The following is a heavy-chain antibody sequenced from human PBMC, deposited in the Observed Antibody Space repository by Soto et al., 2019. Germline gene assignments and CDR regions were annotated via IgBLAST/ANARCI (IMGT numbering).Heavy chain of an antibody. D-gene: IGHD4-4*01. V-gene: IGHV5-51*01. J-gene: IGHJ6*02. Sequence: GASLKISCKGSGYSFTSYWIGCVRQMPGKGLEWMVLIYPGDSDTRYSPSFQGQVTISADKSISTAYLQWSSLKASDTAMYYCARHAVTPWYYYCMDFWGQGTTVTVSS. CDR2: IYPGDSDT. CDR1: GYSFTSYW. CDR3: ARHAVTPWYYYCMDF.